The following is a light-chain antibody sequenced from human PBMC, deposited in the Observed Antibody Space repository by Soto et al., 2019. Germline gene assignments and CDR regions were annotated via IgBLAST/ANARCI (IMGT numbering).Light chain of an antibody. V-gene: IGKV1-5*01. J-gene: IGKJ1*01. CDR3: QQYDVHPKT. CDR2: DAS. Sequence: DVQMTQSPSTLAASVGDRVTITCRASENIKNWLAWYQQTPGKAPKVLISDASRLETGVPSRSSGSGYGTDFTLTITSLQTDDFGTYHCQQYDVHPKTFGQGTKVEVK. CDR1: ENIKNW.